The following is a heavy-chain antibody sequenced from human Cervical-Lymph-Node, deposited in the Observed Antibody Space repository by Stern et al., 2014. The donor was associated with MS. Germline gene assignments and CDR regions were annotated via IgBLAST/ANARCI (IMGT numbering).Heavy chain of an antibody. J-gene: IGHJ4*02. D-gene: IGHD6-25*01. Sequence: QVQLQESGPGLVKPSETLSLTCTVSGGSITSYYWSWIRQPPGKGLEWIGYNYYSGSTNYNPSLKSRVTISVDTSKNQFSLKLSSVTAADTAVYYCARGPYSTGLHFDYWGQETLVTVSS. CDR2: NYYSGST. CDR1: GGSITSYY. V-gene: IGHV4-59*01. CDR3: ARGPYSTGLHFDY.